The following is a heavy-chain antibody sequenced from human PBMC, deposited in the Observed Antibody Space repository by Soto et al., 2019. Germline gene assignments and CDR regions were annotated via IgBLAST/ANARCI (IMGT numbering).Heavy chain of an antibody. J-gene: IGHJ4*02. CDR2: IKQDGSEK. CDR1: GSTFSSYW. Sequence: SGSTFSSYWMSWVRQAPGKGLEWVANIKQDGSEKYYVDSVKGRFTISRDNAKNSLYLQINSLRAEDTAVYYCARDMSTSWFGELSTPFDYWGQGTLVTVSS. CDR3: ARDMSTSWFGELSTPFDY. V-gene: IGHV3-7*04. D-gene: IGHD3-10*01.